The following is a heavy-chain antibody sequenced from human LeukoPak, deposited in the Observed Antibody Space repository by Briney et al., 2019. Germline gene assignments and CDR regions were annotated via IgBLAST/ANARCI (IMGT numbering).Heavy chain of an antibody. CDR2: IRGDGETT. CDR1: GFTFTSYA. D-gene: IGHD3-16*01. CDR3: ARDMIILQS. V-gene: IGHV3-23*01. J-gene: IGHJ5*02. Sequence: GGSLRLSCAASGFTFTSYAMNWVRQAPGKGLEWVSAIRGDGETTYYADSVKGRFTISRDNSKGTLYLEMTSLRAEDTAVYFCARDMIILQSWGQGTLVTVSS.